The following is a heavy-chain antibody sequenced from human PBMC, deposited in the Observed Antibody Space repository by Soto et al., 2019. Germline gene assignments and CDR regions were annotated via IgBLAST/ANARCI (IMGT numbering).Heavy chain of an antibody. CDR2: FDPDNGKT. V-gene: IGHV1-24*01. CDR3: ARDCSSTSCYVNAFDI. D-gene: IGHD2-2*01. CDR1: GYTLTELS. Sequence: ASVKVSCKVSGYTLTELSMHWVRHAPGKGLEWMGGFDPDNGKTIYAQKLQGRVTMTTDTSTGTAYMELRSLRSDDTAVYYCARDCSSTSCYVNAFDIWGQGTMVTVSS. J-gene: IGHJ3*02.